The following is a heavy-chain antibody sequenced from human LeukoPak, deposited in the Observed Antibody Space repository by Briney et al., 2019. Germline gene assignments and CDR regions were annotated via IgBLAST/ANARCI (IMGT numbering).Heavy chain of an antibody. CDR2: ISSSSTTI. Sequence: GRSLRLSCAASGFTFSSYRMNWVRQAPGKGLEWVSYISSSSTTIYYADSVKGRFTISRDNAKNSLYLKMNSLRAEDTAVYYCARDRTMVRDSDAFDIWGQGTMVTVSS. V-gene: IGHV3-48*01. CDR1: GFTFSSYR. D-gene: IGHD3-10*01. J-gene: IGHJ3*02. CDR3: ARDRTMVRDSDAFDI.